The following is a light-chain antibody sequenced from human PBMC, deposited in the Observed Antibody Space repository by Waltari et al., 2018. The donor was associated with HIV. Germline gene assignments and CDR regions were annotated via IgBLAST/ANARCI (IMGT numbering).Light chain of an antibody. CDR3: AAWDDSLNGHVL. J-gene: IGLJ2*01. Sequence: QSVLTQPPSASGTPGQRVTFSCSGSSSNIGSNPVDWYQKLPGTAPRLLIYNNNRRPSRVPDIFSGAKSGTSASLASSGLQSEDEADYYCAAWDDSLNGHVLFGGGTKLTVL. V-gene: IGLV1-44*01. CDR1: SSNIGSNP. CDR2: NNN.